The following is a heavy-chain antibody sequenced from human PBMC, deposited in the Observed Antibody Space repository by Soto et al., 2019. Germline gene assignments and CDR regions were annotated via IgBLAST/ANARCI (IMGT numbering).Heavy chain of an antibody. Sequence: GGSLRLSCAASGFTLSSYAMSWVRQPPGKGPEWVSGISVSVGDTYYTDSVKGRFTISRDTSKNTVYLQMNSLRAEDTAVYYCARDLDGLHVDTSMVFGHWGQGTLVTVS. CDR3: ARDLDGLHVDTSMVFGH. CDR1: GFTLSSYA. J-gene: IGHJ4*02. D-gene: IGHD5-18*01. V-gene: IGHV3-23*01. CDR2: ISVSVGDT.